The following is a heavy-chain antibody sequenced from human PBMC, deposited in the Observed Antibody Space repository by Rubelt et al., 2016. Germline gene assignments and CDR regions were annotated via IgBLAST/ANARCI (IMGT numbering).Heavy chain of an antibody. J-gene: IGHJ6*02. CDR3: ARGEIVVVPAAIYYYYGMDV. CDR2: INHSGST. Sequence: NWVRQPPGKGLEWIGEINHSGSTNYNPSLKSRVTISVDTSKNQFSLKLSSVTAADTAVYYCARGEIVVVPAAIYYYYGMDVWGQGTTVTVAS. V-gene: IGHV4-34*01. D-gene: IGHD2-2*01.